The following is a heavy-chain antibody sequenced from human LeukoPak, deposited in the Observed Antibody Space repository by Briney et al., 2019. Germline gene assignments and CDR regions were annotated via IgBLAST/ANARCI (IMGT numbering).Heavy chain of an antibody. CDR1: GFAFKDYA. Sequence: GGSLRLSCAASGFAFKDYAVHWVRQAPGKGLGWVSGISWNSGNIGYADSVKGRFIISRDNAKNSLYLQMNSLRAEDTALYYCAKELGGLEDYWGQGTLVTVSS. V-gene: IGHV3-9*01. D-gene: IGHD3-3*01. CDR2: ISWNSGNI. CDR3: AKELGGLEDY. J-gene: IGHJ4*02.